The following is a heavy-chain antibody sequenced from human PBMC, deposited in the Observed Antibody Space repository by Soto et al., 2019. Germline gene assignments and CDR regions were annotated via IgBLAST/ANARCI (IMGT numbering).Heavy chain of an antibody. D-gene: IGHD6-19*01. CDR2: IYPGDSDT. Sequence: EVQLVQSGAEVKKPGESLKISCKGSGYSFTSYWIGWVRQMPGKGLEWIGIIYPGDSDTRYSPSFQGQVTISADKSISTAYLQWSSLKASHTAIYYCARHGGGIAVAGTWGGFDIWGQGTMVTVSS. CDR3: ARHGGGIAVAGTWGGFDI. CDR1: GYSFTSYW. V-gene: IGHV5-51*01. J-gene: IGHJ3*02.